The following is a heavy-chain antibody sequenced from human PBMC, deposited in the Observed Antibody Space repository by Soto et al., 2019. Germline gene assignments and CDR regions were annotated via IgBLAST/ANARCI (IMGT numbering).Heavy chain of an antibody. D-gene: IGHD4-17*01. V-gene: IGHV2-26*01. Sequence: QVTLKESGPVLVKPTETLTLTCTVSGFSLSNARMSVSWIRQPPGKALEWLAHIFSNDEKSYRTSLKSRLTISKDTSKSQVVLSMTNMDPVDTATYYCARVIDGDYADYWGQGTLVTVSS. CDR3: ARVIDGDYADY. CDR2: IFSNDEK. CDR1: GFSLSNARMS. J-gene: IGHJ4*02.